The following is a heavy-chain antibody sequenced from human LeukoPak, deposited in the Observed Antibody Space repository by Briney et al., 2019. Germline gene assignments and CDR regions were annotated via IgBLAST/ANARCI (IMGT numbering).Heavy chain of an antibody. CDR3: ATRSTGVAATFDS. CDR1: GGSISNGGYY. Sequence: SQTLSLTCTVSGGSISNGGYYWSWIRQYPGKGLEWIGYIYYSGNSNYNPSLKSRVTISADTSKNEFSLKLSSVTAADTAVYYCATRSTGVAATFDSWGQGALVTVSS. V-gene: IGHV4-61*08. CDR2: IYYSGNS. J-gene: IGHJ4*02. D-gene: IGHD2-15*01.